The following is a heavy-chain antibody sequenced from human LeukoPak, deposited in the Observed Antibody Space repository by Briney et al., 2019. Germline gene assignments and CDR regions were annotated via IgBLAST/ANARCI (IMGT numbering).Heavy chain of an antibody. D-gene: IGHD3-10*01. J-gene: IGHJ4*02. V-gene: IGHV3-66*01. CDR2: IYSGGST. CDR3: ARDALWFGELYFDY. Sequence: GGSLRLSCAASGFTVSSNYMSWVRQAPGKGLEWVSVIYSGGSTYYADSVKGRFTISRDNSKNTLYLQMNNLRAEDTAVYYCARDALWFGELYFDYWGQGTLVTVSS. CDR1: GFTVSSNY.